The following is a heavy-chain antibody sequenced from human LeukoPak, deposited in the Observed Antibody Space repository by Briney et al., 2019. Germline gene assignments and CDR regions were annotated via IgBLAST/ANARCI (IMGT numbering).Heavy chain of an antibody. CDR3: AKDGLNWGSHFGY. CDR1: GFTFSSYA. Sequence: GGSLRLSCAASGFTFSSYAMSWVRQAPGKGLEWVSGVSAGGSTHYADSVKGRFTISRDNFKNTLYLQMNSLRAEDTAVYYCAKDGLNWGSHFGYWGQGILVTVSS. D-gene: IGHD7-27*01. J-gene: IGHJ4*02. CDR2: VSAGGST. V-gene: IGHV3-23*01.